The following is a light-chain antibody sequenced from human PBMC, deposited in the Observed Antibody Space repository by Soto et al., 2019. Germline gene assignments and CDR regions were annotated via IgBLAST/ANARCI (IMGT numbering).Light chain of an antibody. CDR2: EAS. Sequence: DIQLTQSPSLLSASVGDRVTITCRASHDISTYLAWYQQKPGKAPKLMIYEASTLQSGVPSRFSGSGSGTEFTLTISGLLPEDFATYHCQQLTTLPFTFGQGTLLEIK. J-gene: IGKJ5*01. V-gene: IGKV1-9*01. CDR1: HDISTY. CDR3: QQLTTLPFT.